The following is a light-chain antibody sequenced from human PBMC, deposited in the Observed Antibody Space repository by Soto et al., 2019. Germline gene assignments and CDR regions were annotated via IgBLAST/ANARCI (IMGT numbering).Light chain of an antibody. V-gene: IGKV3-20*01. CDR1: QSVNSNY. J-gene: IGKJ3*01. CDR2: GAS. Sequence: EIVLTQSPGTLSLSPGERATLSCRASQSVNSNYLAWYQQKPGQAPRLHIYGASSRATGVPDRFTGSGSGTDFTLIINRLEPEDFAVYYCQQYDTSPPVTFGPGTKVDTK. CDR3: QQYDTSPPVT.